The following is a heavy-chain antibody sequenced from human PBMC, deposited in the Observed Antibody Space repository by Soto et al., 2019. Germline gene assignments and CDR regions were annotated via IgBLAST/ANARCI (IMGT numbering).Heavy chain of an antibody. Sequence: GASVKVSCKASGGTFSSYAISWVRQAPGQGLEWMGGIIPIFGTANYAQKFQGRVTITADKSTSTAYMELSSLRSEDTAVYYCARDEETTVTTYYYGMDVWGQGTTVTVSS. J-gene: IGHJ6*02. CDR1: GGTFSSYA. V-gene: IGHV1-69*06. D-gene: IGHD4-17*01. CDR2: IIPIFGTA. CDR3: ARDEETTVTTYYYGMDV.